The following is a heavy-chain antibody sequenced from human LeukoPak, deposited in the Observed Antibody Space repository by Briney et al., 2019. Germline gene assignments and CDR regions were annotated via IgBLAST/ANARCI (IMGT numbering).Heavy chain of an antibody. Sequence: ASVKVSCNISGYTLTDFSMHWVRQAPGKGLEWMGGFNREDDEAIYAPHFQGRVTVTEDTSTDTAYMDLSSLRSEDTAVYYCATLDSYYDNSGRPLVPDWGQGTLVTVSS. CDR2: FNREDDEA. CDR3: ATLDSYYDNSGRPLVPD. J-gene: IGHJ4*02. D-gene: IGHD3-22*01. V-gene: IGHV1-24*01. CDR1: GYTLTDFS.